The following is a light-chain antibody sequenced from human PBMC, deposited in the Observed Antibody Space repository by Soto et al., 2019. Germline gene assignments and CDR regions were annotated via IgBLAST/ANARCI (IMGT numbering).Light chain of an antibody. Sequence: IQMTQSPSSLSASVGDRVTITCRASQDIANFLHWYQHKPGKAPRLLIYAASNLQRGVPSRFSGRGSGTDFTLTINSLEPEDFASYYCHQSLSSPYSFGPGTKVEI. CDR3: HQSLSSPYS. CDR1: QDIANF. J-gene: IGKJ2*03. CDR2: AAS. V-gene: IGKV1-39*01.